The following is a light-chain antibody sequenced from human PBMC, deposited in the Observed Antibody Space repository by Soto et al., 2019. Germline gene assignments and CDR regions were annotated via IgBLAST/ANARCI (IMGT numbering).Light chain of an antibody. Sequence: IGFTQSPATLPLSPGARATLSCVATQSVSSSYLAWYQQKPGLAPSLLIYDASNRATGLPSRFSGRVSGTDFSLTISRLEPEDWSVYYGHQYGSSPLTFGQGTRLEIK. CDR1: QSVSSSY. CDR3: HQYGSSPLT. V-gene: IGKV3D-20*01. CDR2: DAS. J-gene: IGKJ5*01.